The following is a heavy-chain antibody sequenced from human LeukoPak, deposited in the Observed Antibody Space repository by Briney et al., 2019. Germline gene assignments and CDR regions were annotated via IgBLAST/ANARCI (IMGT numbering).Heavy chain of an antibody. D-gene: IGHD6-19*01. CDR3: AKGPRASGWTYFDY. J-gene: IGHJ4*02. CDR1: GFTFSSYA. Sequence: GGSLRLSCAASGFTFSSYAMSWVRQAPGKGLEWVSVISGSGGSTYSAESVKGRFTISRDNSKNTLYLQMNSMRVEDTAVYYCAKGPRASGWTYFDYWGQGTLVTVSS. V-gene: IGHV3-23*01. CDR2: ISGSGGST.